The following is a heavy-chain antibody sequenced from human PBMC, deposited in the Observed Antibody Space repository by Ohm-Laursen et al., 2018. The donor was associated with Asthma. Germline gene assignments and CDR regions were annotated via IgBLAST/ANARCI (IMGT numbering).Heavy chain of an antibody. CDR2: INPLGYEK. D-gene: IGHD1-26*01. CDR1: GIALSDAW. Sequence: SLRLSCAASGIALSDAWMSWVRQLPGGSLEWVAKINPLGYEKYYMDSVRGRFTVSRDNAKNSLYLEMNSLRVEDTAVYYCVTDAWWSYVHWGLGTLVTVSS. J-gene: IGHJ4*02. CDR3: VTDAWWSYVH. V-gene: IGHV3-7*01.